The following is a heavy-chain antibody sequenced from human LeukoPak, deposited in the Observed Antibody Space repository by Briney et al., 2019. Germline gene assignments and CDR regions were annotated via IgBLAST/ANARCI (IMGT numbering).Heavy chain of an antibody. CDR1: GGSFSGYY. CDR2: INHSGST. CDR3: ARRRWLRQHFDY. D-gene: IGHD5-12*01. J-gene: IGHJ4*02. Sequence: SETLSLTCAVYGGSFSGYYWSWIRQPPGKGLEWIGEINHSGSTNYNPSLKSRVTISVDTSKNQFSLKLSSVTAADTAVYYCARRRWLRQHFDYWGQGTLVTVSS. V-gene: IGHV4-34*01.